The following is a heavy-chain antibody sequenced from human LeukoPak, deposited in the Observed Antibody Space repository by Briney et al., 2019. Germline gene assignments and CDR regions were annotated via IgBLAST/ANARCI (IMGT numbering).Heavy chain of an antibody. CDR1: GFTFSSYS. V-gene: IGHV3-48*04. Sequence: GGSLRLSCAASGFTFSSYSMNWVRQAPGKGLEWVSYISGNSGTIYYADSVKGRFTISRDNAKNSLYLQMNSLRAEDTAVYYCAGSPHYHYLYYMDVWGKGTTVTVSS. CDR2: ISGNSGTI. J-gene: IGHJ6*03. CDR3: AGSPHYHYLYYMDV.